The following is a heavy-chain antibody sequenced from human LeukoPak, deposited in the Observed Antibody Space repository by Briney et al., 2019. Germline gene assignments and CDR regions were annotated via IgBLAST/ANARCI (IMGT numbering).Heavy chain of an antibody. J-gene: IGHJ4*02. D-gene: IGHD6-19*01. Sequence: GGSLRLSCEASGFIFSNYGMHWVRQAPGKGLEWLALIWYDGQTKFYADSVKGRFTITRDNSGNTLFLHMTSLRVEDTAVYYCAREWGRIAVAGGPGYWGQGALVTVSS. CDR3: AREWGRIAVAGGPGY. CDR1: GFIFSNYG. CDR2: IWYDGQTK. V-gene: IGHV3-33*01.